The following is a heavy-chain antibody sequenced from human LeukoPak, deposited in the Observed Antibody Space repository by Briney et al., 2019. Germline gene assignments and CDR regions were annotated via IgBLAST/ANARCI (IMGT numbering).Heavy chain of an antibody. D-gene: IGHD3-3*01. CDR3: ARGIRFLEWLSGSDY. J-gene: IGHJ4*02. CDR2: INWNGGST. CDR1: GFTFDDYG. V-gene: IGHV3-20*04. Sequence: GGSLRLSCAASGFTFDDYGMSWVRQAPGKGLEWVSGINWNGGSTGYADSVKGRFTISRDNAKNSLYLQMNSLRVEDTALYYCARGIRFLEWLSGSDYWGQGTLVTVTS.